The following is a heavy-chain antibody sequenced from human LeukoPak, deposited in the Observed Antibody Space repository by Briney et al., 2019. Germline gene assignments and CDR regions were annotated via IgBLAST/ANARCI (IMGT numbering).Heavy chain of an antibody. CDR1: GFSLSSYG. J-gene: IGHJ4*02. D-gene: IGHD3-16*01. CDR2: ISYDGSNG. CDR3: AKESGGGGNYFDY. V-gene: IGHV3-30*18. Sequence: PGGSLRLSCAASGFSLSSYGMHWVRQAPGKGLEWVAVISYDGSNGYYADSVKGRFTISRDNSKNTLYLQMNSLRVEDAAVYYCAKESGGGGNYFDYWGQGTLVTVSS.